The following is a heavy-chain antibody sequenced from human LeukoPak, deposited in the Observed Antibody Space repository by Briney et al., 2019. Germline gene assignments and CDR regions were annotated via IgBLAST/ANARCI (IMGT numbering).Heavy chain of an antibody. V-gene: IGHV4-61*02. CDR2: IYTSGST. CDR3: ARSLSGPYGDLLDY. Sequence: SETLSLTCTVSGGSISSGSYYWSWIRQPAGKGLEWIGRIYTSGSTNYNPSLKSRVTISVDTSKNQFSLKLSSVTAADTAVYYCARSLSGPYGDLLDYWGQGTLVTVSS. J-gene: IGHJ4*02. D-gene: IGHD4-17*01. CDR1: GGSISSGSYY.